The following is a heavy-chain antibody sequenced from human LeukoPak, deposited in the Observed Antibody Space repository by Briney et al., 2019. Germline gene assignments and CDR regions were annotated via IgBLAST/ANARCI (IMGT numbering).Heavy chain of an antibody. CDR2: IRYDGSNT. D-gene: IGHD3-10*01. V-gene: IGHV3-30*02. J-gene: IGHJ4*02. CDR1: GFTFSSYG. Sequence: GGSLRLSCAASGFTFSSYGMHWVRQAPGKGLEWVAFIRYDGSNTYYADSVKGRVTISRDNSKDTLYLQMNSLRAEDTAVYYCARKAGYYYGSGDYWGQGTLVTVSS. CDR3: ARKAGYYYGSGDY.